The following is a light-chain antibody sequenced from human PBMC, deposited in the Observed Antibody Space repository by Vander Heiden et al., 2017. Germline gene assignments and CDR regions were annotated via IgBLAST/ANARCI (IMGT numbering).Light chain of an antibody. V-gene: IGKV1-39*01. J-gene: IGKJ2*01. Sequence: DIQMTQSPFSLSASVGDRVTITCRASQSISSYLNGYQQKPGKAPKLLIYAASSLQSGVPSRFSGSGSGTDFTLTISSLQPEDFATYYCQQSYSTPYTFGQGTKLEIK. CDR1: QSISSY. CDR2: AAS. CDR3: QQSYSTPYT.